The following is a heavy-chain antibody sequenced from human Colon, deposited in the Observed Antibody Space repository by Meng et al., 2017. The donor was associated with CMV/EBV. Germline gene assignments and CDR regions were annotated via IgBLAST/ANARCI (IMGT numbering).Heavy chain of an antibody. Sequence: GESLKTLWSAPGFTFSYYYMSWIRQAPGKGLERVSYIRSSGSPIYYADSVKGRFTLSRDNAKNTPYLQMNSLRDEDTAVYYCTRAVGYCGSTSCFDLGYWGQGTLVTVSS. J-gene: IGHJ4*02. CDR2: IRSSGSPI. V-gene: IGHV3-11*04. D-gene: IGHD2-2*01. CDR3: TRAVGYCGSTSCFDLGY. CDR1: GFTFSYYY.